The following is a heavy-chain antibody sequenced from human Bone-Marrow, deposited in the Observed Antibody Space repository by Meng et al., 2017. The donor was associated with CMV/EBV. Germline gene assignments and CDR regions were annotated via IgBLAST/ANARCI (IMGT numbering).Heavy chain of an antibody. V-gene: IGHV1-46*01. CDR2: INPSGGST. CDR3: ARDRGSTYYDFWSGYYDLYYYYGMDV. Sequence: ASVKVSCKASGYTFTSYYMHWVRQAPGQGLEWMGIINPSGGSTSYAQKFQGRVTMTRDTSTSTVYMELSSLRSEDTAVYYCARDRGSTYYDFWSGYYDLYYYYGMDVWGQGTTVTFSS. CDR1: GYTFTSYY. J-gene: IGHJ6*02. D-gene: IGHD3-3*01.